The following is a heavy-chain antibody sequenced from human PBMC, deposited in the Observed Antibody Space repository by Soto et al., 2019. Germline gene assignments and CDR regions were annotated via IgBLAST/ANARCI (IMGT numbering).Heavy chain of an antibody. Sequence: EVQLLESGEGLVQPGGSLRLSCAASGFTDSSYAMSWVRQARGKGLQWVSVISGSGSTYSAVPVKGRLTISRDSSKNTVYLQINSLRAEDTAVHYCAKALRFTFTTGYYMDVWGRGTTVTVSS. CDR2: ISGSGST. V-gene: IGHV3-23*01. J-gene: IGHJ6*03. D-gene: IGHD3-16*01. CDR1: GFTDSSYA. CDR3: AKALRFTFTTGYYMDV.